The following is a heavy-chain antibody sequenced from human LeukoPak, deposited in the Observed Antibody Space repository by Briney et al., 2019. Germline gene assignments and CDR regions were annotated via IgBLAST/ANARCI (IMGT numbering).Heavy chain of an antibody. CDR1: GFTFSSYS. J-gene: IGHJ5*02. V-gene: IGHV3-21*01. CDR2: INILSNYI. CDR3: ATAPTRNSGWYFFEP. D-gene: IGHD6-19*01. Sequence: GGSLRLSCAASGFTFSSYSMNWVRQAPGKGLEWVSSINILSNYIYYADSVKGRFTISRDNAKNSLYLQMNSLRAEDTAVYYCATAPTRNSGWYFFEPWGQGTLVTVSS.